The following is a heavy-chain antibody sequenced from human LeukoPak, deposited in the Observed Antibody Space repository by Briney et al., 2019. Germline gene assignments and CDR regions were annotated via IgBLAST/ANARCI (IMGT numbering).Heavy chain of an antibody. Sequence: PGGSLRLSCAASGFTFSHVWMHWVRQAPGKGLEWVGRIKSKTDGGTTDYAAPVKGRFTISRDDSKNTLYLQMNSLKTEDTAVYYCTTSLWFGELLTFDYWGQGTLVTVS. CDR1: GFTFSHVW. D-gene: IGHD3-10*01. J-gene: IGHJ4*02. CDR2: IKSKTDGGTT. CDR3: TTSLWFGELLTFDY. V-gene: IGHV3-15*01.